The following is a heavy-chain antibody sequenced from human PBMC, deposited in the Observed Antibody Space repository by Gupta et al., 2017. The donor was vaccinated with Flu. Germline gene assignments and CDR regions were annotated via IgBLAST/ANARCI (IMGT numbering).Heavy chain of an antibody. CDR2: ISASGST. CDR3: AGRTAVADNGLVV. V-gene: IGHV4-4*07. Sequence: QVQLQQSGPGLVKPSETLSLTCTVSSGSIGDYRWSFFRQPAGNQLEWIGRISASGSTNFNPSLKTRVTMSVDTSKNQFSLRLSSVTVADTAVYYCAGRTAVADNGLVVWGQGTTVTVSS. D-gene: IGHD6-19*01. J-gene: IGHJ6*02. CDR1: SGSIGDYR.